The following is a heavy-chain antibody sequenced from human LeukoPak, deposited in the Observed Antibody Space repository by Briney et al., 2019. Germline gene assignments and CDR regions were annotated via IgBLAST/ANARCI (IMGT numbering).Heavy chain of an antibody. CDR2: VNNDGSST. V-gene: IGHV3-74*01. CDR1: GFTFSTYW. Sequence: PGGSLRLSCAASGFTFSTYWMNWVRQAPGKGLVWVSRVNNDGSSTSYADSVKARFTISRDNTKNTLYLQMNSLRAEDTAVYYCARDLNDLLQNYRSTWYPADYWGQGTLVTVS. J-gene: IGHJ4*02. D-gene: IGHD6-13*01. CDR3: ARDLNDLLQNYRSTWYPADY.